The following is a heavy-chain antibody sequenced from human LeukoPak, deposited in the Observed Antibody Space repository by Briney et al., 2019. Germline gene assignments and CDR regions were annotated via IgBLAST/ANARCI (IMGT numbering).Heavy chain of an antibody. J-gene: IGHJ6*03. CDR1: GYTFTSYD. D-gene: IGHD6-13*01. CDR3: ARDRIQAARIAAAGTNYYYYYMDV. V-gene: IGHV1-8*01. Sequence: ASVKVSCKASGYTFTSYDINWVRQATGQGLEWMGWMNPNSGNTGYAQKFQGRVTMTRNTSISTAYMELSSLRSEDTAVYYCARDRIQAARIAAAGTNYYYYYMDVWGKGTTVTVSS. CDR2: MNPNSGNT.